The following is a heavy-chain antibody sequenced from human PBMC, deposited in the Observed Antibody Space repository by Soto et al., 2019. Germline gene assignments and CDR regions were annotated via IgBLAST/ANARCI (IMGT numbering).Heavy chain of an antibody. CDR2: INHSGST. Sequence: SETLSLTCAVYGGSFSGYYWSWIRQPPGKGLEWIGEINHSGSTNYNPSLKSRVTISVGTSKNQFSLKLSSVTAADTAVYYCARGRGKRVPAAIYYYYGMDVWGQGTTVT. CDR3: ARGRGKRVPAAIYYYYGMDV. V-gene: IGHV4-34*01. J-gene: IGHJ6*02. D-gene: IGHD2-2*02. CDR1: GGSFSGYY.